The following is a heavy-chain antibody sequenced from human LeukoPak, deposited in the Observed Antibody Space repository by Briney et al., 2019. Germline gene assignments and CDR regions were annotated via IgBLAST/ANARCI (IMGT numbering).Heavy chain of an antibody. D-gene: IGHD3-22*01. CDR2: ISAYNGNT. CDR1: GYTXTGYY. Sequence: ASVKVSCKASGYTXTGYYMHWVRQAPGQGLEWMGWISAYNGNTNYAQKLRGRVTMTTDTSTSTAYMELRSLRSDDTAVYYCAIDSSEVYGMDVWGQGTTVTVSS. CDR3: AIDSSEVYGMDV. V-gene: IGHV1-18*04. J-gene: IGHJ6*02.